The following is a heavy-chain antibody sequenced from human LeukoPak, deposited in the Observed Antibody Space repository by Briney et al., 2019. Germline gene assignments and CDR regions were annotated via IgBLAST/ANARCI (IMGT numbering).Heavy chain of an antibody. Sequence: SETLSLTCTVSGDSVSSHYWSWIRQPPGKGLEWIGYIYYRGTTNFNPSLKSRVTISLDTSKNQFSLKLTSVTAADTAVYYCARHVVQMATMVAFDIWGQGTMVTVSS. CDR1: GDSVSSHY. D-gene: IGHD5-24*01. CDR2: IYYRGTT. CDR3: ARHVVQMATMVAFDI. V-gene: IGHV4-59*02. J-gene: IGHJ3*02.